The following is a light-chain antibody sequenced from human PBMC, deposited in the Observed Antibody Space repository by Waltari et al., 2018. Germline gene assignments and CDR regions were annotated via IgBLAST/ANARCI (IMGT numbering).Light chain of an antibody. CDR1: NIGTHS. CDR3: HVWHPHVDPGV. V-gene: IGLV3-21*04. CDR2: YDR. Sequence: SYVVTQPPSVSVAPGQTATITCGGDNIGTHSVHWYPQTAGQAPVLVIFYDRDRPPGIPDRFSGSNSGNTATLTISRVEAGDEARYYCHVWHPHVDPGVFGTGTEVTVL. J-gene: IGLJ1*01.